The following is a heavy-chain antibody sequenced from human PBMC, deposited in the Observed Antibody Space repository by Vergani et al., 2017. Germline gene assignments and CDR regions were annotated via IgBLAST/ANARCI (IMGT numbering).Heavy chain of an antibody. CDR3: ARDKRTGSKKPYYYGMDV. D-gene: IGHD1-14*01. Sequence: QVQLVQSGAEGKKPGASVKVSCKASGYTFTSYGISWVRQAPGQGLEWMGWISAYNGNTNYAQKLQGRVTMTTDTSTSTAYMELRSLRSDDTAVYYCARDKRTGSKKPYYYGMDVWGQGTTVTVSS. CDR1: GYTFTSYG. J-gene: IGHJ6*02. V-gene: IGHV1-18*01. CDR2: ISAYNGNT.